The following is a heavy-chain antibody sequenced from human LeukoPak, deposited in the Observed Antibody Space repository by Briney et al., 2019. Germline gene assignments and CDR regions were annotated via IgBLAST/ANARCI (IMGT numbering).Heavy chain of an antibody. CDR2: ISYDGSNK. D-gene: IGHD3-9*01. V-gene: IGHV3-30*03. Sequence: GGSLRLSCAASGFTFSSYSMTWVRQAPGKGLEWVAVISYDGSNKYYADSVKGRFTISRDNSKNTLYLQMNSLRAEDTAVYYCARGGYFDWLLGYWGQGTLVTVSS. J-gene: IGHJ4*02. CDR1: GFTFSSYS. CDR3: ARGGYFDWLLGY.